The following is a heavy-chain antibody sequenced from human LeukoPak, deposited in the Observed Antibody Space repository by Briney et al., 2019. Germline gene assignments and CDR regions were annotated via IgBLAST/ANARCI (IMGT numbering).Heavy chain of an antibody. CDR3: ARGGGYSYGYIVSDYYYMDV. J-gene: IGHJ6*03. CDR2: INWNGGST. Sequence: GGSLRLSCAASGFTFDDYGMSWVRQAPGKGLEWVSGINWNGGSTCYADSVKGRFTISRDNAKNSLYLQMNSLRAEDTAVYYCARGGGYSYGYIVSDYYYMDVWGKGTTVTVSS. V-gene: IGHV3-20*04. CDR1: GFTFDDYG. D-gene: IGHD5-18*01.